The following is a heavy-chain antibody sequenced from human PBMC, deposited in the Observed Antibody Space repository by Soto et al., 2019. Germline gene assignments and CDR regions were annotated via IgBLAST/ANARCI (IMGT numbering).Heavy chain of an antibody. Sequence: PSETLSLTCAVYGESFSGYYWSWIRQPPGKGLEWIGEINHSGSTNYNPSLKSRVTISVDTSKNQFSLKLSSVTAADTAVYYCARKDTVVTGYGMDVWGQGTTVTVSS. CDR2: INHSGST. CDR3: ARKDTVVTGYGMDV. D-gene: IGHD2-15*01. V-gene: IGHV4-34*01. CDR1: GESFSGYY. J-gene: IGHJ6*02.